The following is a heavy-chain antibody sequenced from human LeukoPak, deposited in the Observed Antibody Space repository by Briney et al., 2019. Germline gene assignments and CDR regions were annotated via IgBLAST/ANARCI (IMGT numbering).Heavy chain of an antibody. CDR2: IDPSDSYT. D-gene: IGHD3-22*01. V-gene: IGHV5-10-1*01. Sequence: GESLKISCKGSGYSFTDYWINWVHQMPGKGLEWMGRIDPSDSYTNYSPSFQGHVTISADKSISTAYLQWSSLKASDTAMYYCARHYYDSSGYYLGYWGQGTLVTVSS. CDR3: ARHYYDSSGYYLGY. J-gene: IGHJ4*02. CDR1: GYSFTDYW.